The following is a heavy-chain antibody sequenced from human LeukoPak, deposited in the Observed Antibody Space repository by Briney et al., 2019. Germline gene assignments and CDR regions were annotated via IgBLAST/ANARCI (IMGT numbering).Heavy chain of an antibody. V-gene: IGHV4-34*01. CDR2: INHSGST. CDR3: ARAGPNKYTFGGVIAKYYFDY. D-gene: IGHD3-16*02. CDR1: GGSFSGYY. J-gene: IGHJ4*02. Sequence: SETLSLTCAVYGGSFSGYYWSWIRQPPGKGLEWIGEINHSGSTNYNPSLKSRVTISVDTSKNQFSLKPSSVTAADTAVYYCARAGPNKYTFGGVIAKYYFDYWGQGTLVTVSS.